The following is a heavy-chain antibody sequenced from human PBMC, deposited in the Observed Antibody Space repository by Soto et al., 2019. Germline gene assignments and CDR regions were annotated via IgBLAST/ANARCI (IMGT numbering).Heavy chain of an antibody. CDR1: GGSISSSSYY. V-gene: IGHV4-39*01. D-gene: IGHD4-17*01. CDR2: IYYSGST. Sequence: SETLSLTCTVSGGSISSSSYYWGWNRQPPGKGLEWIGSIYYSGSTYYNPSLKSRVTISVDTSKNQFSLKLSSATAADTAVYYCASYGDYQFPWYFDLWGRGTLVTSPQ. J-gene: IGHJ2*01. CDR3: ASYGDYQFPWYFDL.